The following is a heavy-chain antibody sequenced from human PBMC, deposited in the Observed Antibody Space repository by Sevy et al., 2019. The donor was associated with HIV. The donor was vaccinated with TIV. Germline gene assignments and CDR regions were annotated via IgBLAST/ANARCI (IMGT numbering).Heavy chain of an antibody. J-gene: IGHJ4*02. CDR2: INQDGSEI. V-gene: IGHV3-7*01. Sequence: GGSLRLSCAASGFTFNVFWMLWVRQTPGKGLEWVANINQDGSEIYYVDSVRGRFTISRDNAKNSIYLQMNSLRAEDTAVYYCARAIGIVDAFWGQGTLVTVSS. D-gene: IGHD3-16*01. CDR3: ARAIGIVDAF. CDR1: GFTFNVFW.